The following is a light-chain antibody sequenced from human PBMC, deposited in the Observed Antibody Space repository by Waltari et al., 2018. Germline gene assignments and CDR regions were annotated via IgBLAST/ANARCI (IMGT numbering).Light chain of an antibody. CDR2: KSS. CDR3: QQYSDDPMT. V-gene: IGKV1-5*03. J-gene: IGKJ5*01. CDR1: WSLRSW. Sequence: DIQMTQSPSALSASVGDRVTITCRARWSLRSWLAWYQQKPGEVPKLLIQKSSHLQSGVPARFSGSGSGTEMTLTISSLESDDFAIYYCQQYSDDPMTFGQGTRLENK.